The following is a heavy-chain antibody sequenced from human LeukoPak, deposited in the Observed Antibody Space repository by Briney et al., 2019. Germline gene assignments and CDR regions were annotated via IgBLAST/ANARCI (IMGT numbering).Heavy chain of an antibody. J-gene: IGHJ5*02. CDR2: ISSNGGST. CDR3: ARGRVARYCSGGSCYSAFDP. D-gene: IGHD2-15*01. V-gene: IGHV3-64*01. Sequence: GGSLRLSCAASGFTFSSYAMHWVRQAPGKGLEYVSAISSNGGSTYYANSVRGRFTISRDNSKNTLYLQMGSLRAEDMAVYYCARGRVARYCSGGSCYSAFDPWGQGTLATVSS. CDR1: GFTFSSYA.